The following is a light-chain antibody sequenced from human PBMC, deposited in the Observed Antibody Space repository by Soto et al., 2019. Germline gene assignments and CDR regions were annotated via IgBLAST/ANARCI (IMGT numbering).Light chain of an antibody. CDR2: GAS. V-gene: IGKV3-15*01. Sequence: EVVLSQSPASXSXXPXXXXXXXXSASQSVGSNLAWFQQKPGQAPRLLIYGASTRATGVPARFSGSGSGTDFTLTISSLQSEDFAVYYCQQYTNWPPITFGQGTRLEI. CDR1: QSVGSN. J-gene: IGKJ5*01. CDR3: QQYTNWPPIT.